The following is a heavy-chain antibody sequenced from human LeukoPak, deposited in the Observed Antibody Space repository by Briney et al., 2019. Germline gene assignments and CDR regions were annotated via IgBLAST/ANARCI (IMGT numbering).Heavy chain of an antibody. Sequence: GGSLRLSCAASGFTFSDYYMSWIRQAPGQGLEWVSYISSGSSTIYYADSVKGRFTVSRDNGKKSLYLHMNSLRAEDTAVYYCAKRGPKYYYDSSGYLGYAFDIWGQGTMVTVSS. V-gene: IGHV3-11*04. CDR1: GFTFSDYY. CDR3: AKRGPKYYYDSSGYLGYAFDI. J-gene: IGHJ3*02. CDR2: ISSGSSTI. D-gene: IGHD3-22*01.